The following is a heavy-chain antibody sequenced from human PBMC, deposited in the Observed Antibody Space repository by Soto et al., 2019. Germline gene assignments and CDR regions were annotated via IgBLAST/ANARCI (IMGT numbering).Heavy chain of an antibody. J-gene: IGHJ6*02. CDR2: IWYDGSNK. CDR1: GFTFSSYG. CDR3: ARAREGYGYYYGMDV. Sequence: ESGGGVVQPGRSLRLSCAASGFTFSSYGMHWVRQAPGKGLEWVAVIWYDGSNKYYADSVKGRFTISRDNSKNTLYLQMNSLRAEDTAVYYCARAREGYGYYYGMDVWGQGTTVTVSS. D-gene: IGHD5-18*01. V-gene: IGHV3-33*01.